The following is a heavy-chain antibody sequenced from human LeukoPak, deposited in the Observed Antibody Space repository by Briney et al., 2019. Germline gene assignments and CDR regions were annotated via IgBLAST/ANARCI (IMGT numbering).Heavy chain of an antibody. Sequence: GALSVSCAASGFSFTTYWMGWVRQAPGKGGEGVANIKQDGSEKYFVHSLMGRFTISTENAKKSLYLQMNSLRVEDTAMYYCEKLAKYFYGSETYFFFEHWGQGTPVTASS. CDR2: IKQDGSEK. D-gene: IGHD3-10*01. CDR1: GFSFTTYW. V-gene: IGHV3-7*01. J-gene: IGHJ4*02. CDR3: EKLAKYFYGSETYFFFEH.